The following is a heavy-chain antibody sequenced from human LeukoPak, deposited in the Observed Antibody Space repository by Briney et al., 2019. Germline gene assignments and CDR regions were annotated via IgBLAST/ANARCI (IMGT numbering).Heavy chain of an antibody. Sequence: QPGGSLRLSCAASGFTFSSYEMNWVRQAPGKGLEWVSYISSSGSTIYYADSVKGRFSISRDNANNSVYLQMNNLRAEDTAVYYCAAVIDYWGQGTLVTVSS. J-gene: IGHJ4*02. CDR3: AAVIDY. V-gene: IGHV3-48*03. CDR2: ISSSGSTI. CDR1: GFTFSSYE.